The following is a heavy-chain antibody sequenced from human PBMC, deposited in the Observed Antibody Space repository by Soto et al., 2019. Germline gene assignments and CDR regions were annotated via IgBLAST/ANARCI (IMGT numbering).Heavy chain of an antibody. D-gene: IGHD3-3*01. CDR2: IVAGSGDT. V-gene: IGHV1-58*01. Sequence: QMQLVQSGPEVKKPGTSVKLSCKASGLTFSSSAVQWVRQSRGQRLEWIGWIVAGSGDTKYAQRFHKRVTFSRDMSTDTAYMELSSLRSDDTGVYYCAARSDFRFYYSDMDVWGQGTTVTVSS. J-gene: IGHJ6*02. CDR1: GLTFSSSA. CDR3: AARSDFRFYYSDMDV.